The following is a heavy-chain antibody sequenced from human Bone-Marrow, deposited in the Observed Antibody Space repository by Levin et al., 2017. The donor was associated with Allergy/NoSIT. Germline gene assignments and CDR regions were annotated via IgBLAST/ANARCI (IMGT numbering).Heavy chain of an antibody. Sequence: SCAASGFTFDDYAMHWVRQAPGKGLEWVSGINWNSVSIGYADSVKGRFTISRDNAKNSLYLQMNSLRAEDTALYYCAKDMSESYWGGLDYWGQGALVSVSS. CDR3: AKDMSESYWGGLDY. D-gene: IGHD3-10*01. J-gene: IGHJ4*02. CDR1: GFTFDDYA. CDR2: INWNSVSI. V-gene: IGHV3-9*01.